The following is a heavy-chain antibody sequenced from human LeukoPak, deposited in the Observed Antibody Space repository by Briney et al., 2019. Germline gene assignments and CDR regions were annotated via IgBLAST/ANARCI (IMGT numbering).Heavy chain of an antibody. D-gene: IGHD3-10*01. J-gene: IGHJ4*02. CDR3: ARATMLRGAIRGFDY. V-gene: IGHV3-53*01. CDR2: IYSGGSK. CDR1: GFTVSSNY. Sequence: PGGSLRLSCAASGFTVSSNYMSWVRQAPGKGLEWVSVIYSGGSKYYADSVKGRFTISRDSSKNTLYLQMNSLRAEDTAVYYCARATMLRGAIRGFDYWGQGTLVTVSS.